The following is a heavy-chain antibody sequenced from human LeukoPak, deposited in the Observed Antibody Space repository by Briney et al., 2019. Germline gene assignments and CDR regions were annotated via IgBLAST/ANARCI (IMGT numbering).Heavy chain of an antibody. Sequence: PSETLSLTCTVSGGSISSYYWSWIRQPAGKGLEWIGRIYTSGTTNYNPSLKSRVTMSVDTSKNQFSLKLGSVTAADTAVYHCAAEGYYDSGGYSRSRYYFDYWGQGTLVTVSS. V-gene: IGHV4-4*07. CDR1: GGSISSYY. CDR2: IYTSGTT. CDR3: AAEGYYDSGGYSRSRYYFDY. D-gene: IGHD3-22*01. J-gene: IGHJ4*02.